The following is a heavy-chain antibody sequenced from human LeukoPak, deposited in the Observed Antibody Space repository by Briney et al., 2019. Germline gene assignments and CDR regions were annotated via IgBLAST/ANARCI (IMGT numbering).Heavy chain of an antibody. CDR3: ARDGGIYHDNSYTYFGPGDY. J-gene: IGHJ4*02. D-gene: IGHD3-16*01. CDR1: GYTFTGYY. V-gene: IGHV1-2*02. Sequence: ASVKVSCKASGYTFTGYYIHWVRQAPGQGLEWMGWINPDSGIKPDNGGTNYAQRFQGRVTMARDTSITTAYMELSGLRSDDTAVYYCARDGGIYHDNSYTYFGPGDYWGQGTLVTVSS. CDR2: INPDSGIKPDNGGT.